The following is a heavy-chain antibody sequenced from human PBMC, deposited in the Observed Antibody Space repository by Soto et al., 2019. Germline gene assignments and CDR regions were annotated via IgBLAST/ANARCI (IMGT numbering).Heavy chain of an antibody. CDR1: GGSISSGDYY. J-gene: IGHJ4*02. CDR2: IYYSGST. V-gene: IGHV4-30-4*01. CDR3: ARTTFMTTGGGADY. Sequence: QVQLQESGPGLVKPSQTLSLTCTVSGGSISSGDYYWSWIRQPPGKGLEWIGYIYYSGSTYYNPSLKSRVTISGDTSKNQCSLKLSSVTAADTAVYYCARTTFMTTGGGADYWGQGTLVTVSS. D-gene: IGHD4-17*01.